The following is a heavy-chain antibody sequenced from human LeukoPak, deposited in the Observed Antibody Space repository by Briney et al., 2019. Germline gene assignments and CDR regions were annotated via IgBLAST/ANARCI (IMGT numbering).Heavy chain of an antibody. CDR2: ISSSSSYI. V-gene: IGHV3-21*01. CDR3: ARDHIAGATVTVDY. Sequence: PGGSLRLSCAASGFTFSSYSMNWVRQAPGKGLEWVSSISSSSSYIYYADSVKGRFTISRDNAKNSLYLQMNSLRDEDTAVYYCARDHIAGATVTVDYWGQGTLVTVSS. J-gene: IGHJ4*02. CDR1: GFTFSSYS. D-gene: IGHD4-4*01.